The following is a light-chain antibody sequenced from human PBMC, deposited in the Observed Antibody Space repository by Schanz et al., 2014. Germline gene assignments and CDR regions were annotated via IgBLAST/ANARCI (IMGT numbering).Light chain of an antibody. CDR1: SSDIGGYNY. J-gene: IGLJ3*02. Sequence: QSALTQPASVSGSPGQSITISCTGTSSDIGGYNYVSWYQQHPGKAPKVMIFDVSNRPSGVSNRFSGSKSGNTASLTISGLQTEDEADYYCTSYTTSSPRFGGGTKVTVL. CDR3: TSYTTSSPR. CDR2: DVS. V-gene: IGLV2-14*03.